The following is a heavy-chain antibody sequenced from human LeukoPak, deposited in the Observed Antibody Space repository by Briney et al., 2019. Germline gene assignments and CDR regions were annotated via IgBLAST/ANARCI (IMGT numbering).Heavy chain of an antibody. J-gene: IGHJ3*02. CDR1: GFTFSSYG. D-gene: IGHD6-19*01. Sequence: PGRSLRVSCATSGFTFSSYGMHWVRQAPGKGLEWVAVISYDGSNKYYADSVKGRFTISRDNSKNTLYLQMNSLRAEDTAVYYCAKSVEQWLVNDAFNIWGQGTMVTVSS. V-gene: IGHV3-30*18. CDR2: ISYDGSNK. CDR3: AKSVEQWLVNDAFNI.